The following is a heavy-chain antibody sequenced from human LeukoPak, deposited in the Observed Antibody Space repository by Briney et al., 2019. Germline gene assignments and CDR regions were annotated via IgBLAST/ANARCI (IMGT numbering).Heavy chain of an antibody. V-gene: IGHV3-74*01. CDR2: INSDGSNT. CDR3: ARDLDCSSTSCYFHHFDY. CDR1: GFTFSNYW. Sequence: GGSLRLSCAASGFTFSNYWMHWVRQAPGKGLVWVFSINSDGSNTNYVDTVKGRFTISRDNAKNTLYLQMNSLRAEDTAVYYCARDLDCSSTSCYFHHFDYWGQGTLVTVSS. D-gene: IGHD2-2*01. J-gene: IGHJ4*02.